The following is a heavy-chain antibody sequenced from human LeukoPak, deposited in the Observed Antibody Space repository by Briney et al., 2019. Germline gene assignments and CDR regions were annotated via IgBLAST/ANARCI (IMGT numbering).Heavy chain of an antibody. D-gene: IGHD6-6*01. Sequence: SETLSLTCXVSGGSISTYYWSWIRQPAGKGLEWIGRIHTSGNSDYNPSLKSRVTMSVDTSKNQFSLKVRSVTAADTAVYYCAREGSATARPFVSNDYWGQGTLVTVSS. CDR1: GGSISTYY. CDR3: AREGSATARPFVSNDY. V-gene: IGHV4-4*07. J-gene: IGHJ4*02. CDR2: IHTSGNS.